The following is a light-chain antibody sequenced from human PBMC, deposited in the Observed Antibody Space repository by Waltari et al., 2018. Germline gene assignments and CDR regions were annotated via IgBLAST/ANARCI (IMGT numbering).Light chain of an antibody. V-gene: IGLV2-11*01. CDR3: CSYAGSYTLV. CDR1: SSDGGGYNL. Sequence: QSALTQPRSVSGSPGQAVTIPCSGTSSDGGGYNLVTGYQQHPGKAPKLMIYDVSQRPSGVPDRFSGSKSGNTASLTISGLQAEDEADYYCCSYAGSYTLVFGNGTKVTVL. CDR2: DVS. J-gene: IGLJ1*01.